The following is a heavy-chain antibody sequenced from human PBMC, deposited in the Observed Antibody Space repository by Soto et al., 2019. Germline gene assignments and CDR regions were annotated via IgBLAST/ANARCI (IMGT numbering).Heavy chain of an antibody. D-gene: IGHD3-3*01. V-gene: IGHV4-39*01. Sequence: PSETLSLTCTVSGGSISSSSYYWGWIRQPPGKGLEWIGSIYYSGSTYYNPSLKSRVTISVDTSKNQFSLKLSSVTAADTAVYYCARLGIFGVVTDTTGNFDYWGQGTLVTVSS. CDR1: GGSISSSSYY. J-gene: IGHJ4*02. CDR3: ARLGIFGVVTDTTGNFDY. CDR2: IYYSGST.